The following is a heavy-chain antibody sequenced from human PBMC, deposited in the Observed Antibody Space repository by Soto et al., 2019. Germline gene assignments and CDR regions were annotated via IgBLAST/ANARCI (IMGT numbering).Heavy chain of an antibody. V-gene: IGHV1-69*08. Sequence: QVQLVQSGAEVKKPGSSVKVSCKASGGTFSSYTISWVRQAPGQGLEWMGRIIPILGIANYAQKFQGRVTINADKSTSTAYMELSSLRSEDTAVYYCAREGDDGDYQRPIDYWGQGTLVTVSS. J-gene: IGHJ4*02. CDR1: GGTFSSYT. CDR2: IIPILGIA. CDR3: AREGDDGDYQRPIDY. D-gene: IGHD4-17*01.